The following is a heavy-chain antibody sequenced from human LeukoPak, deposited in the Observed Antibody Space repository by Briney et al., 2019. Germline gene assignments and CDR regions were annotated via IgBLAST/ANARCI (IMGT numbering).Heavy chain of an antibody. V-gene: IGHV3-43D*03. D-gene: IGHD4-17*01. CDR3: AKALSHGDYVSPHYYCYGMDV. CDR1: GFTFDDYA. Sequence: GGSLRLSCAASGFTFDDYAMHWVRQAPGKGLEWVSLISWDGGSTYYADSVKGRFTISRDNSKNSLYLQMNSLRAEDTALYYYAKALSHGDYVSPHYYCYGMDVWGQGTTVTVSS. CDR2: ISWDGGST. J-gene: IGHJ6*02.